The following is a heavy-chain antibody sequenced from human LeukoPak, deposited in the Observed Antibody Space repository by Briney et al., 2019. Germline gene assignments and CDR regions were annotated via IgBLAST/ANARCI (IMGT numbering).Heavy chain of an antibody. Sequence: PSETLSLTCTVSGGSISSYYWSWIRQPPGKGLEWIGYIYYSGSTNYNPSLKSRVTISVDTSKNQFSLKLSSVTAADTPVYYCARVKGYGDLLGHAFDIGGQGKMVTVSS. CDR1: GGSISSYY. CDR2: IYYSGST. V-gene: IGHV4-59*01. J-gene: IGHJ3*02. D-gene: IGHD4-17*01. CDR3: ARVKGYGDLLGHAFDI.